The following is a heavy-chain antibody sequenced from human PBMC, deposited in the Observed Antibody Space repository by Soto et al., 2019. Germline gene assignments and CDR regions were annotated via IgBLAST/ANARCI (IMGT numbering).Heavy chain of an antibody. Sequence: PSETLSLTCTVSGGSISDYYWSWIRQPPGKGLEWIGFFSYGGGTNNSPSLKSRATISGDTSKNQFSLKLSSVTAADTAVYYCARHARYYDILTGYSTLSWFDPWGQGTLVTVSS. V-gene: IGHV4-59*08. CDR1: GGSISDYY. J-gene: IGHJ5*02. CDR3: ARHARYYDILTGYSTLSWFDP. CDR2: FSYGGGT. D-gene: IGHD3-9*01.